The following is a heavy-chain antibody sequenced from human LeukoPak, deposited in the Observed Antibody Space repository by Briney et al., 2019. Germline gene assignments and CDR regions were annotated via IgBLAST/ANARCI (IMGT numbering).Heavy chain of an antibody. Sequence: SETLSLTCTVAGASVTDYYWSWIRQSPGKGLEWISYIHHSGNPDYNPSLRSRVTTSLDTPKNQFSLNLISVTAADTAVYYCTRGHWGLQSWSQGTLVTVSS. J-gene: IGHJ5*02. D-gene: IGHD7-27*01. CDR3: TRGHWGLQS. V-gene: IGHV4-59*02. CDR2: IHHSGNP. CDR1: GASVTDYY.